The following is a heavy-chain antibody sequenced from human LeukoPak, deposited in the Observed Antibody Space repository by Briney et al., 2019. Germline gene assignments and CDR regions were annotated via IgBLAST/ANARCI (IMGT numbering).Heavy chain of an antibody. V-gene: IGHV4-61*01. CDR1: GDPVTRGSYY. D-gene: IGHD6-19*01. J-gene: IGHJ5*02. Sequence: SETLSLTRSVSGDPVTRGSYYWSWIRQPPGKELEWIGYVYHTGSTNYNPSLKSRVTISVDTSKNEFSLKMTSVTAADTAVYYCARGFASGWYSRYDPWGQGTLVTVSS. CDR2: VYHTGST. CDR3: ARGFASGWYSRYDP.